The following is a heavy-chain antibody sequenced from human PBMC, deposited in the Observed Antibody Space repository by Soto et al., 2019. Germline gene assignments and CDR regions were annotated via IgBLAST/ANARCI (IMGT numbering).Heavy chain of an antibody. D-gene: IGHD1-7*01. V-gene: IGHV5-10-1*01. CDR1: GNSFTTYW. CDR2: IDPRDSYT. CDR3: AREKSDLELFNWLDP. J-gene: IGHJ5*02. Sequence: XESLKISCEASGNSFTTYWISWVRQMPGKGLEWMGAIDPRDSYTKYSPSFQGHVTISVDKSISTAYLQWNSLKASDTAIYYCAREKSDLELFNWLDPWGQGTLVTVSS.